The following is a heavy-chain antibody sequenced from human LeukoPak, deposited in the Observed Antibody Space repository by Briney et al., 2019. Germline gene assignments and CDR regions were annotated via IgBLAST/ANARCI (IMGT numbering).Heavy chain of an antibody. CDR3: AKDFWSGYLNWFDP. CDR1: GYTFTNYY. V-gene: IGHV1-69*04. J-gene: IGHJ5*02. Sequence: ASVKVSCKASGYTFTNYYMHWVRQAPGQGLEWMGRIIPILGIANYAQKFQGRVTITADKSTSTAYMELSSLRSEDTAVYYCAKDFWSGYLNWFDPWGQGTLVTVSS. D-gene: IGHD3-3*01. CDR2: IIPILGIA.